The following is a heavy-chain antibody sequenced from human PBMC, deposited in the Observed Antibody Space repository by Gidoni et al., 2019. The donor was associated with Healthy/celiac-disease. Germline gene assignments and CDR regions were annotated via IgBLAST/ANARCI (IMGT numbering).Heavy chain of an antibody. CDR2: IYYNGNT. D-gene: IGHD6-6*01. CDR3: ARHFSSVRYYFYYIDV. Sequence: QVQLQESGPGLVKPSETLSLTCTVSNGSMTRYYWRWIRQPPGKGLEWIGYIYYNGNTKYNPSRKSRVTISGDTSKSQFSLNLSSVTAADTAVYYCARHFSSVRYYFYYIDVWGKGTAVTVSS. V-gene: IGHV4-59*08. CDR1: NGSMTRYY. J-gene: IGHJ6*03.